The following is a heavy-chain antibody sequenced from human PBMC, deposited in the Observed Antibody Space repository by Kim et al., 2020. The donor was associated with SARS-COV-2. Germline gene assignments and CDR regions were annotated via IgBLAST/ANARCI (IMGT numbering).Heavy chain of an antibody. Sequence: GGSLRLSCAASGFTFSSYSMNWVRQAPGKGLEWVSSISSSSSYIYYADSVKGRFTISRDNAKNSLYLQMNSLRAEDTAVYYCARGVAAAGRGVGYGMDVWGQGTTVTVSS. J-gene: IGHJ6*02. V-gene: IGHV3-21*01. CDR2: ISSSSSYI. CDR1: GFTFSSYS. CDR3: ARGVAAAGRGVGYGMDV. D-gene: IGHD6-13*01.